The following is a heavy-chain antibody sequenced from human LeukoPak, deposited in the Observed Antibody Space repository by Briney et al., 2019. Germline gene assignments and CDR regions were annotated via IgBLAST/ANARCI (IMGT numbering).Heavy chain of an antibody. CDR2: IYYSGST. V-gene: IGHV4-59*01. D-gene: IGHD3-9*01. CDR1: GGSISGYY. J-gene: IGHJ4*02. CDR3: ARATNYAILTGYNYLDY. Sequence: PSETLSLTCTVSGGSISGYYWSWIRQPPGKGLEWIGYIYYSGSTNYNPSLKSRVTISVDTSKNQFSLKLSSVTAADTAVYYCARATNYAILTGYNYLDYWGQGTLVTVSS.